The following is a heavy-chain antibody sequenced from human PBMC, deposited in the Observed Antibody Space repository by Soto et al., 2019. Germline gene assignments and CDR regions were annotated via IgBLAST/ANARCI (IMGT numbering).Heavy chain of an antibody. Sequence: SETLSLTCTVSGGSISSGGYYWSWIRQHPGKGLEWIGYTYYSGSTYYNPSLKSRVTISVDTSKNQFSLKLSSVTAADTAVYYCARRFYSNYYYYYYMDVWGKGTTLTVSS. D-gene: IGHD4-4*01. CDR1: GGSISSGGYY. V-gene: IGHV4-31*03. CDR2: TYYSGST. J-gene: IGHJ6*03. CDR3: ARRFYSNYYYYYYMDV.